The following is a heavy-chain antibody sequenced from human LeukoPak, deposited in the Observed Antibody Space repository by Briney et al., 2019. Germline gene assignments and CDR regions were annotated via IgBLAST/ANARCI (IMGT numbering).Heavy chain of an antibody. CDR1: GFTFSSYS. Sequence: GGSLSLSCAASGFTFSSYSMNWVRQAPGKGLEWVSSISSSSSYIYYANLMKGRFTISRDNAKNSLYLQMNSLRAEGTAVYYCARDQAAGYWGQGTLVTVSS. CDR3: ARDQAAGY. V-gene: IGHV3-21*01. CDR2: ISSSSSYI. J-gene: IGHJ4*02. D-gene: IGHD2-15*01.